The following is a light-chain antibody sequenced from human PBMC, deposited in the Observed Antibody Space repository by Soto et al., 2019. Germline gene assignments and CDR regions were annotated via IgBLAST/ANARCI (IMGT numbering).Light chain of an antibody. Sequence: EIVLTQSPGTLSLSPGERATLSCRGSQSVSRSYLAWYQQKPGQAPRVLIYGASSRATGIPDRFSGSGSGTDFTLTITRLETEDFAVYHCQQYSNSPLTFGG. CDR3: QQYSNSPLT. V-gene: IGKV3-20*01. J-gene: IGKJ4*01. CDR2: GAS. CDR1: QSVSRSY.